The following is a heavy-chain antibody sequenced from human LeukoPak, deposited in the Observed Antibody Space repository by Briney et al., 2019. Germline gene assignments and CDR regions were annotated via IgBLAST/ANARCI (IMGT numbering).Heavy chain of an antibody. CDR3: ARRPAERDLGWDAFDI. CDR2: IYPGDSGT. Sequence: GESLQISCKGSGSSFTSYWIGWVRQMPGKGLEWMGIIYPGDSGTRYSPSFQGQVTISADKSISTAYLQWSSLKASDTAMYYCARRPAERDLGWDAFDIWGQGTMVTVSS. V-gene: IGHV5-51*01. J-gene: IGHJ3*02. D-gene: IGHD1-1*01. CDR1: GSSFTSYW.